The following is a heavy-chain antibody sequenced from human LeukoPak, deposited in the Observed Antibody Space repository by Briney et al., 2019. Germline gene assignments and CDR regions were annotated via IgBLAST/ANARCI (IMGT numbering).Heavy chain of an antibody. CDR2: INTNTGNP. J-gene: IGHJ4*02. Sequence: ASVKVSCKASGYTFTGYYMHWVRQAPGQGLEWMGWINTNTGNPTYAQGFTGRFVFSLDTSVSTAYLQISSLKAEDTAVYYCARFRAAAGTSWGFDYWGQGTLVTVSS. CDR3: ARFRAAAGTSWGFDY. D-gene: IGHD6-13*01. CDR1: GYTFTGYY. V-gene: IGHV7-4-1*02.